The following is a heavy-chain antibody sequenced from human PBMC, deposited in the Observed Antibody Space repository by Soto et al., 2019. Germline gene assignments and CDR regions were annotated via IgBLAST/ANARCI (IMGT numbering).Heavy chain of an antibody. J-gene: IGHJ6*02. CDR2: ISGSGGST. D-gene: IGHD1-1*01. Sequence: GGSLRLSCAASGFTFSSYAMSWVRQAPGKGLEWVSAISGSGGSTYYADSVKGRFTISRDNSKNTLYLQMNSLRAEDTAVYYCAKSQGRGHDPTAPWSNPYALYYYGMDVWGQGTTVTVSS. CDR1: GFTFSSYA. CDR3: AKSQGRGHDPTAPWSNPYALYYYGMDV. V-gene: IGHV3-23*01.